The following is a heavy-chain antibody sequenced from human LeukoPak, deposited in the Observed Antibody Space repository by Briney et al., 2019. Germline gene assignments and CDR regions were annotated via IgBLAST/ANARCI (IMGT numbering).Heavy chain of an antibody. CDR2: IWYDGSKK. Sequence: GGSLRLSCAASGFTFRTYGMHWVRQAPGKGLEWVAVIWYDGSKKYYADSVKGRFTISRYNSKNTLSLQMNSLRVEDTAVYYCARDLSAVSYFDYWGQGTRVTVSS. D-gene: IGHD3-3*01. CDR1: GFTFRTYG. J-gene: IGHJ4*02. V-gene: IGHV3-33*01. CDR3: ARDLSAVSYFDY.